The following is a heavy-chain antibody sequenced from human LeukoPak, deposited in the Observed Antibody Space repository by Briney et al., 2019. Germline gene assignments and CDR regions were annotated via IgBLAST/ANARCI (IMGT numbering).Heavy chain of an antibody. CDR2: INPNSGGT. D-gene: IGHD5-18*01. CDR1: GYTFTGYY. V-gene: IGHV1-2*04. J-gene: IGHJ6*02. Sequence: ASVKVSCTASGYTFTGYYMHWVRQAPGQGLEWMGWINPNSGGTNYAQKFQGWVTMTRDTSISTAYMELSRLRSDDTAVYYCARAMGGYSYGLYYYYGMDVWGQGTTVTVSS. CDR3: ARAMGGYSYGLYYYYGMDV.